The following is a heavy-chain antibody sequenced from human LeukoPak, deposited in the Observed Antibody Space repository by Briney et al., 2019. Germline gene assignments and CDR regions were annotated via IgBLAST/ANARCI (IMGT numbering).Heavy chain of an antibody. J-gene: IGHJ4*02. CDR2: ISYDGSNK. CDR3: AKTDYGGNIDC. Sequence: GRSLRLSCAASGFTFSSYGMHWVRQAPGKGLEWVAVISYDGSNKYYADSVKGRFTISRDNSKNTLYLQMNSLRAEDTAVYYCAKTDYGGNIDCWGQGTLVTVSS. CDR1: GFTFSSYG. D-gene: IGHD4-23*01. V-gene: IGHV3-30*18.